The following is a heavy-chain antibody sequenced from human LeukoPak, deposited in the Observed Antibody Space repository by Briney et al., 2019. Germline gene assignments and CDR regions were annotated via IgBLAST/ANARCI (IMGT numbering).Heavy chain of an antibody. CDR2: ISWDNISV. CDR3: TKAFSATWYGESWFDS. J-gene: IGHJ5*01. Sequence: GGSLRLSCSASGFKFDDYAMHWVRQVPGKGLEWASGISWDNISVGYADSVKGRFTISRDNAKNSLYLQMDSLTSDDVAFYYCTKAFSATWYGESWFDSWGQGTLVTVSS. CDR1: GFKFDDYA. D-gene: IGHD4-17*01. V-gene: IGHV3-9*03.